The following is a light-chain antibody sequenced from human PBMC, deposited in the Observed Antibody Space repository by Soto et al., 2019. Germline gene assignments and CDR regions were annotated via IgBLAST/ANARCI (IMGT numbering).Light chain of an antibody. CDR3: SSYTSSSTLS. Sequence: QSVLTQPASVSGSPGQSITISCTGTSSDVGGYNYVSWYQQHPGKAPKLMIYEVSNRPSGVSNRFSGSKSGNTASLTISGPQAEDEADYYCSSYTSSSTLSFGTGTKVTVL. CDR2: EVS. V-gene: IGLV2-14*01. CDR1: SSDVGGYNY. J-gene: IGLJ1*01.